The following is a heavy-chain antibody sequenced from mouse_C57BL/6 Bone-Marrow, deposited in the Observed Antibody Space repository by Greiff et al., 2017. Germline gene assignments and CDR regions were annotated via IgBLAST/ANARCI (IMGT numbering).Heavy chain of an antibody. D-gene: IGHD3-2*02. CDR1: GYSFTGYY. Sequence: VQLQQSGPELVKPGASVKISCKASGYSFTGYYMNWVMQSPEKSLEWIGEINPSTGGTTYNQKFKAKATLTADKSSSTAYMQLKSLTSEDSAVYYCARKRQLRPFAYLGQGTLVTVSA. J-gene: IGHJ3*01. CDR2: INPSTGGT. V-gene: IGHV1-42*01. CDR3: ARKRQLRPFAY.